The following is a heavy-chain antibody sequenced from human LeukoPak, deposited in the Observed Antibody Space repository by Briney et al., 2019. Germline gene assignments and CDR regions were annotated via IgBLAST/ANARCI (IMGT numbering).Heavy chain of an antibody. J-gene: IGHJ4*02. V-gene: IGHV3-7*01. CDR2: IKQDGSEK. CDR3: AKDRRYTSS. CDR1: GFTFSSYW. Sequence: GGALRLSCAAPGFTFSSYWMSWVRQAPGEGLEWVANIKQDGSEKYYVDSVKGRFTISRDNAKNSLYLQMTSLRAEDTAVYYCAKDRRYTSSWGQGTLVTVSS. D-gene: IGHD6-13*01.